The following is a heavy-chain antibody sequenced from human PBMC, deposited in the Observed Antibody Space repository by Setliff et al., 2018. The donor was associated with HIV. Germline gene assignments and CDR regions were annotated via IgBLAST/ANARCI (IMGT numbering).Heavy chain of an antibody. CDR3: AREQESYGSGSLAFDY. CDR1: GYTFTNFY. D-gene: IGHD3-10*01. CDR2: INPGGGNT. J-gene: IGHJ4*02. V-gene: IGHV1-46*01. Sequence: GASVKVSCKASGYTFTNFYMHWVRQAPGQGLEWMGIINPGGGNTRYAQKFQGRVTMTRDTSTSTVYMELSSLRSEDTAVYYCAREQESYGSGSLAFDYWGQGTLVTVSS.